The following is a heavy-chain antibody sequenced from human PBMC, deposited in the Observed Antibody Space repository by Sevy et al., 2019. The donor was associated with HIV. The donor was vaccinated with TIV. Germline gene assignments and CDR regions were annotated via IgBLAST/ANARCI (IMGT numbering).Heavy chain of an antibody. CDR1: GYTFTSYG. D-gene: IGHD6-19*01. J-gene: IGHJ6*03. V-gene: IGHV1-18*01. CDR2: ISAYNGNT. Sequence: ASVKVSCKASGYTFTSYGISWVRQAPGQGLEWMGWISAYNGNTNYAQKLQGRVTMTTDTSTSTAYMELRSLRSDDTAVYYCARFRGWPYYYYHYYMDVWGKGTTVTVSS. CDR3: ARFRGWPYYYYHYYMDV.